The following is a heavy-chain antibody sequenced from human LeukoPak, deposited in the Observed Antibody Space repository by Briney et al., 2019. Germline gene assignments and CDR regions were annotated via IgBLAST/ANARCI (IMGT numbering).Heavy chain of an antibody. Sequence: SETLSLTCTVSGGFVSAYYWSWIRQSPGKGLEWIGYVYYSGGTNYNPSLKSRVTISLDTSKKQFSLRLSSVTAADTAVYYCARSYSSGWHYFDYWGQGTLVTVSS. D-gene: IGHD6-19*01. CDR2: VYYSGGT. J-gene: IGHJ4*02. V-gene: IGHV4-59*02. CDR3: ARSYSSGWHYFDY. CDR1: GGFVSAYY.